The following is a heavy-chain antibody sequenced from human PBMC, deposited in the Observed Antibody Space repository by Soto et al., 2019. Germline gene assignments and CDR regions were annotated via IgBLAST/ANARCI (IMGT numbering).Heavy chain of an antibody. J-gene: IGHJ4*02. V-gene: IGHV3-23*01. CDR2: ISGSGRIT. CDR3: AKDPYSDVWSGYFPYFDY. CDR1: GFIFSSYA. D-gene: IGHD3-3*01. Sequence: PGGSLRLSCAASGFIFSSYAMHWVRQAPGKGLEWVSSISGSGRITDYADFVKGRFTISRDSSKDALYLEINSLRADDTAVYFCAKDPYSDVWSGYFPYFDYWAQGILVTVSS.